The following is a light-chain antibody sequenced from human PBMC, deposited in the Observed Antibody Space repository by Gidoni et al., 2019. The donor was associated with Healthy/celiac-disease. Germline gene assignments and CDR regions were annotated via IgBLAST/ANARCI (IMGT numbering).Light chain of an antibody. CDR3: QQDNSYSRT. J-gene: IGKJ1*01. CDR1: QSISSW. Sequence: DIQMTQSPSTLSASVGDRVTITCRASQSISSWLAWYQQKPGKAPKLLIYKASSVESGVPSRFSGSGYGTEFTLTISSLQPDDVATYYCQQDNSYSRTFGQGTKVEIK. V-gene: IGKV1-5*03. CDR2: KAS.